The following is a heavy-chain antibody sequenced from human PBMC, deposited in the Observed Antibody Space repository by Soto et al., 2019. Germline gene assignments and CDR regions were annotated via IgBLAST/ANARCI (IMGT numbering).Heavy chain of an antibody. Sequence: SETLSLPCTVSGGSISSYYWSWIRQPPGKGLEWIGYIYYSGSTNYNPSLKSRVTISVDTSKNQFSLKLSSVTAADTAVYYCARLFVFWGELSFSTHNAFDIWGQGTMVTVSS. CDR3: ARLFVFWGELSFSTHNAFDI. CDR2: IYYSGST. J-gene: IGHJ3*02. CDR1: GGSISSYY. D-gene: IGHD3-16*02. V-gene: IGHV4-59*08.